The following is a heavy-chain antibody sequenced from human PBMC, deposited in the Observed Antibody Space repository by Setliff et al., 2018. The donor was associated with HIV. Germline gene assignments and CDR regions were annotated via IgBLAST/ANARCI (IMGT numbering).Heavy chain of an antibody. D-gene: IGHD1-26*01. CDR2: ISSSDDDT. CDR3: VRDSAASVWVGASVYYFDF. Sequence: GGSLRLSCTASGFSFRNFGMTWVRQAPGKGLEWVSSISSSDDDTHYADSLRGRFTVSRDNAKSAPYLQMNNLSVDDTAVYYCVRDSAASVWVGASVYYFDFWGQGIQVTVSS. V-gene: IGHV3-21*01. J-gene: IGHJ4*02. CDR1: GFSFRNFG.